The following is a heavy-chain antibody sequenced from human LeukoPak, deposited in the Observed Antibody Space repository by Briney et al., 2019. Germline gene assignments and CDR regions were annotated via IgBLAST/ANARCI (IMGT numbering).Heavy chain of an antibody. CDR3: ARGSVRNAEYFQH. V-gene: IGHV4-31*03. CDR1: GGSISSGGYY. Sequence: PSETLSLTCTVSGGSISSGGYYWSWIRQHPGKGLEWIGYIYYSGSTYYNPSLKSRVTISVDTSKNQFSLKLSSVTAADTAVYYYARGSVRNAEYFQHWGQGTLVTVSS. CDR2: IYYSGST. J-gene: IGHJ1*01.